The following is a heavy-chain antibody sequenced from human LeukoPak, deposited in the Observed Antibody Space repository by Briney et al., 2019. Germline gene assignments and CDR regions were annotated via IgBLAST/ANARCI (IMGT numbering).Heavy chain of an antibody. D-gene: IGHD3-10*01. J-gene: IGHJ3*02. CDR3: ARRRAETRLLWFGELLSDAFDI. CDR2: IYPGDSDT. Sequence: GESLKISCKGSGYSFTSYWIGWVRQMPGKGLEWMGIIYPGDSDTRYSPSFQGQVTISADKSISTAYLQWSSLKASDTAMYYCARRRAETRLLWFGELLSDAFDIWGQGTMVTVSS. CDR1: GYSFTSYW. V-gene: IGHV5-51*01.